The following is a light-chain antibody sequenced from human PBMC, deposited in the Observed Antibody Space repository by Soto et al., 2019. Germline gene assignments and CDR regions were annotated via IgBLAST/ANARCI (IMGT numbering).Light chain of an antibody. CDR2: AAS. CDR3: QKYYSGPLT. J-gene: IGKJ4*01. CDR1: LPISNN. Sequence: DDQMSSPPFSVSAAIGDRVTMTCRASLPISNNLAWYQQKPGKIPNLLIYAASNLQAGIPSRFSGSGSGTDFTLTISSLQPEDVAAYYCQKYYSGPLTFGGGTKVDIK. V-gene: IGKV1-27*01.